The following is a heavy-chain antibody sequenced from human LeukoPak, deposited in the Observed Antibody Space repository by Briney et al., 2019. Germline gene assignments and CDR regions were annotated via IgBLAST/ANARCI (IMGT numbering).Heavy chain of an antibody. CDR3: ASGRGAFIFDF. D-gene: IGHD5-12*01. V-gene: IGHV4-30-2*01. J-gene: IGHJ4*02. Sequence: SETLSLTCGVSGGAISSGTNSWSWIRKPPGKGLEWIGYIYHRGGTHYNPSLKSRLTISVDGSKNLFSLKLRSVTAADTAVYYCASGRGAFIFDFWGQGTLVTVSS. CDR1: GGAISSGTNS. CDR2: IYHRGGT.